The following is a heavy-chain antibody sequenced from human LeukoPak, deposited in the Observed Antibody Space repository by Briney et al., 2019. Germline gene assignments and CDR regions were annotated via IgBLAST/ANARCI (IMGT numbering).Heavy chain of an antibody. CDR1: GFTFTSYG. Sequence: GGSLRLSCAASGFTFTSYGMSWVRQAPGKGLEWVANIKEDGSEKYYVDSVKGRFTISRDNAKSSLYLQVNSLKAEDTAVYYCARIRWGALGDWGPGALVTVSS. V-gene: IGHV3-7*05. J-gene: IGHJ4*02. CDR2: IKEDGSEK. D-gene: IGHD1-26*01. CDR3: ARIRWGALGD.